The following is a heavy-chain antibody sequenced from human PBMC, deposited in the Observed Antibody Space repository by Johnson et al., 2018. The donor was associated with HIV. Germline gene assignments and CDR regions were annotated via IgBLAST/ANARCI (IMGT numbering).Heavy chain of an antibody. CDR1: GFTFSNFD. CDR3: ARLVEDGTFDI. CDR2: ISYDGSNK. Sequence: QVQLVESGGGLVQPGGSPRLSCAASGFTFSNFDIHWVRQAPGKGLEWVAGISYDGSNKYYADSVKGRFTISRDNSKNTLYLQMNSLRAEDTAVYYCARLVEDGTFDIWGQGTMVTVSS. D-gene: IGHD1-26*01. J-gene: IGHJ3*02. V-gene: IGHV3-30*03.